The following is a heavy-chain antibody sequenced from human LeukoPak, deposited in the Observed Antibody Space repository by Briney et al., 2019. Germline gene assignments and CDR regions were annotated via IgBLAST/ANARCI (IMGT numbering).Heavy chain of an antibody. Sequence: GGSLRLSCAVSAFTFTSYGMHWVRQAPGKGLEWVAFIRYDGSKQYHIDSVKGRFTVSRDNSKNTLYLQMNNLRAEDTAVYYCAKDLWTKQNAPGYFDYWGQGTLVTVSS. CDR1: AFTFTSYG. CDR3: AKDLWTKQNAPGYFDY. V-gene: IGHV3-30*02. CDR2: IRYDGSKQ. J-gene: IGHJ4*02. D-gene: IGHD1-1*01.